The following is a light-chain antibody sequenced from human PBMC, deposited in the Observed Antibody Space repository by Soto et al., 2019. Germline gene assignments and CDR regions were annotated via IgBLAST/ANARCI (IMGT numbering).Light chain of an antibody. J-gene: IGLJ1*01. Sequence: QSALTQPASVSGSPGQSITISCTGTSSDVGGYNYVSWYQQHPGKAPKLMISDVSNRPSGVSNRFSGSKSGNTASLTISGLQAEDEADYYCSSYTSSSTLGVFGTGTKLTVL. CDR1: SSDVGGYNY. CDR3: SSYTSSSTLGV. V-gene: IGLV2-14*01. CDR2: DVS.